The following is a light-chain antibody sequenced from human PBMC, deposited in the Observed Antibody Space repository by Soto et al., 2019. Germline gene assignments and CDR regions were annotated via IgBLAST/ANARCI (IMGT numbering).Light chain of an antibody. J-gene: IGLJ1*01. CDR3: SSYTSCSTLDYV. Sequence: QSALTQPASVSGSPGQSITISCTGTSSDVGGYNYVSWYQQHPGKAPQLMIYAVSNRPSGVSNRFSGSKSGNTASLTISGLQAEDEADYYCSSYTSCSTLDYVFGTGTKVTVL. CDR1: SSDVGGYNY. CDR2: AVS. V-gene: IGLV2-14*01.